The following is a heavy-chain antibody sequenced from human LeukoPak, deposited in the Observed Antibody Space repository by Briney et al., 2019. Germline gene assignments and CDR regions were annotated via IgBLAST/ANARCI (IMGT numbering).Heavy chain of an antibody. V-gene: IGHV1-69*04. Sequence: SVKVSCKASGGTFSSYAISWVRQAPGQGLEWMGRIIPILGIANHAQKFQGRVTITADKSTSTAYMELSSLRSEDTAVYYCARVGPHCSGGSCPLDYWGQGTLVTVSS. J-gene: IGHJ4*02. CDR1: GGTFSSYA. D-gene: IGHD2-15*01. CDR2: IIPILGIA. CDR3: ARVGPHCSGGSCPLDY.